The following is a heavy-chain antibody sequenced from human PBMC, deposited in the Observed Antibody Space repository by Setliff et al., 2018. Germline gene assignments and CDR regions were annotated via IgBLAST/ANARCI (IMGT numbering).Heavy chain of an antibody. D-gene: IGHD5-18*01. CDR2: TIPIFGTT. CDR3: VGEGVDTRSSTDYRYYMDV. CDR1: GGTFSSYG. Sequence: ASVKVSCKASGGTFSSYGISWVRQAPGQGLEWMGGTIPIFGTTDYAQKFQGRVTIITDDSTSTAFMQLSSLTSEDTAVYYCVGEGVDTRSSTDYRYYMDVWGKGTTVTVSS. V-gene: IGHV1-69*05. J-gene: IGHJ6*03.